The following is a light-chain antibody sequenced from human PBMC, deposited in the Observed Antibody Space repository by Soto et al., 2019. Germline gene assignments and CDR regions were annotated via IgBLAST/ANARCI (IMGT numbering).Light chain of an antibody. CDR1: RSDVGGYDY. CDR3: TSYTSSSTHNYG. CDR2: EVS. V-gene: IGLV2-14*01. Sequence: QSVLTQPASVSGSPGQSITISCTGTRSDVGGYDYVSWYQQHPGKAPKLMIFEVSNRPSGVSSRFSGSKSDNTASLTISGLQADDEADYYCTSYTSSSTHNYGFGTGTKV. J-gene: IGLJ1*01.